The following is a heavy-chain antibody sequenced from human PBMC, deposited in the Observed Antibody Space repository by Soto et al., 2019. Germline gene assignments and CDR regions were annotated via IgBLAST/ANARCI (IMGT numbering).Heavy chain of an antibody. CDR1: GFTFSSYA. CDR2: ISYDGSNK. CDR3: ARDSARRFDY. V-gene: IGHV3-30-3*01. Sequence: QVQLVESGGGVVQPGRSLRLSCAASGFTFSSYAMHWVRQAPGKGLEWVAVISYDGSNKYYADSVKGRFTISRDNSKNTLYLQVNSLRAEDTAVYYCARDSARRFDYWGQGTLVTVSS. J-gene: IGHJ4*02. D-gene: IGHD6-6*01.